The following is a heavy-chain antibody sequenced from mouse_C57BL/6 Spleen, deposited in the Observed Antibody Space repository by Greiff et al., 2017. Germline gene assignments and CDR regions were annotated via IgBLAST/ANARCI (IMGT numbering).Heavy chain of an antibody. CDR3: ARAQYYGPFDV. CDR2: IHPNSGST. CDR1: GYTFTSYW. D-gene: IGHD1-1*01. Sequence: QVQLQQSGAELVKPGASVKLSCKASGYTFTSYWMHWVKQRPGQGLEWIGMIHPNSGSTNYNEKFKSKATLTVDKSSSTAYMQLSSLTSEDSAVYYCARAQYYGPFDVWGTGTTVTVSS. V-gene: IGHV1-64*01. J-gene: IGHJ1*03.